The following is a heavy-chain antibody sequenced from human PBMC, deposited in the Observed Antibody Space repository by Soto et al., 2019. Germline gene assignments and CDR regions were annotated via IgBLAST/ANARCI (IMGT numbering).Heavy chain of an antibody. CDR1: GFTFSSYS. V-gene: IGHV3-48*01. CDR3: ARGLYYDSSGYRLSGFDY. D-gene: IGHD3-22*01. CDR2: ISSSSSTI. J-gene: IGHJ4*02. Sequence: GGSLRLSCAASGFTFSSYSMNWVRQAPGKGLEWVSYISSSSSTIYYADSVKGRFTISRDNAKNSLYLQMNSLRAEDTAVYYCARGLYYDSSGYRLSGFDYWGQGTLVTVSS.